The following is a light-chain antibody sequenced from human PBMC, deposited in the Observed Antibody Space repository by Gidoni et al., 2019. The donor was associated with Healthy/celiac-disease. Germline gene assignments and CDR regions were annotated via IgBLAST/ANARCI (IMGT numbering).Light chain of an antibody. CDR1: QSVLYISHKKNY. V-gene: IGKV4-1*01. CDR3: QQYYSTMCS. J-gene: IGKJ2*04. Sequence: IVMIQSPDSLAVSLGERATINCKSSQSVLYISHKKNYLAWYKQKPGQPPKLLIYWASTRESGVPDRFSGSGSGTDFTLTISSLQAEDVAVYYCQQYYSTMCSFGQGTKLEIK. CDR2: WAS.